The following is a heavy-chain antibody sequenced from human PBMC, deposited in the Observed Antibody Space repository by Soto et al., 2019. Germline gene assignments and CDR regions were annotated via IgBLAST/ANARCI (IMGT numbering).Heavy chain of an antibody. J-gene: IGHJ1*01. V-gene: IGHV3-48*01. Sequence: GGSLRLSCAASGFTFSSDSMNWVRQAPGKGLEWVSYISSSSSTIYYADSVKGRFTISRDNSKNTLYLQMNSLRAEDTAVYYCAKEGHIVVVTATYAEYFQHWGQGTLVTVSS. CDR1: GFTFSSDS. CDR3: AKEGHIVVVTATYAEYFQH. CDR2: ISSSSSTI. D-gene: IGHD2-21*02.